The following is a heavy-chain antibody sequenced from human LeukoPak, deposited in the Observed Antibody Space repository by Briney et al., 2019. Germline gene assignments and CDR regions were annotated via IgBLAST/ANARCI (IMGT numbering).Heavy chain of an antibody. CDR2: IRSKAYGATT. CDR1: GFTFGDYA. D-gene: IGHD3-3*01. Sequence: HPGGSLRLSCTASGFTFGDYAMSWVRQAPGKGLEWVGFIRSKAYGATTEYAASVKCRFTISRDDSKSIAYLQMNSLKTEDTAVYYCTRGSITRFVTIFGVVIRPDYWGQGTLVTVSS. J-gene: IGHJ4*02. CDR3: TRGSITRFVTIFGVVIRPDY. V-gene: IGHV3-49*04.